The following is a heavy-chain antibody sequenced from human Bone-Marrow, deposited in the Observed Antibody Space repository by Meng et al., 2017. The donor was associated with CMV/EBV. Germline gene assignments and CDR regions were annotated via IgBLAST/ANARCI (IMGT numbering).Heavy chain of an antibody. V-gene: IGHV3-15*01. Sequence: GESLKISCAASGFTFSNAWMSWVRQAPGKGLEWVGRIKSKTDGGTTDYAAPVKGRFTISRDDSKNTLYLQMNSLKTEDTAVYYCTTGKNVILWFGESETIDYWGQGTLVTVSS. CDR2: IKSKTDGGTT. D-gene: IGHD3-10*01. CDR3: TTGKNVILWFGESETIDY. J-gene: IGHJ4*02. CDR1: GFTFSNAW.